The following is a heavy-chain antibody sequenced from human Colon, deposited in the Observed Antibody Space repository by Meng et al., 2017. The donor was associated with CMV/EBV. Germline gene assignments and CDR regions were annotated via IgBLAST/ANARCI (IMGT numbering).Heavy chain of an antibody. CDR1: NYTFTNYG. CDR3: ARGSSSTMFGDYYYGMDV. J-gene: IGHJ6*02. CDR2: ISAYNGKT. V-gene: IGHV1-18*01. D-gene: IGHD3-3*01. Sequence: ASVKVSCKGSNYTFTNYGIAWVRQAPGQGLEWMGWISAYNGKTKYEEKLQDRVTMTTDTSTCTAYMELRTLRSDDTAVYYCARGSSSTMFGDYYYGMDVWGQGTTVTVSS.